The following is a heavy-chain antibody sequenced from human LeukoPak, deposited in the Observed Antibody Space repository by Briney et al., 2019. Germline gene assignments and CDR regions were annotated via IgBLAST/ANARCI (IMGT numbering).Heavy chain of an antibody. CDR2: ISGSGGST. J-gene: IGHJ4*02. CDR3: ANFAVATIRVFDY. Sequence: PGGSLRLSCAASGFTFSSYAMSSVRQPPGKGLGWGSAISGSGGSTYYADSVKGRFTISRDNSKNTLYLQMNSLRAEDTAVYCCANFAVATIRVFDYWGQGTLVTVSS. V-gene: IGHV3-23*01. CDR1: GFTFSSYA. D-gene: IGHD5-12*01.